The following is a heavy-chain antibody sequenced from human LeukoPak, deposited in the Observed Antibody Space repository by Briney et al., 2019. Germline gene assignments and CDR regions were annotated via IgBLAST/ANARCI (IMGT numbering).Heavy chain of an antibody. CDR2: RNPNSGNT. V-gene: IGHV1-8*01. Sequence: ASVKVTCTASGYTITSDDFNGLLQPPRQGLVGLGGRNPNSGNTGYAQNFKGRVTMSRDRSTNPVTMELSSLTSDDTAVYYCATTFYVVLRRFVFWGESTLVTVSA. CDR1: GYTITSDD. J-gene: IGHJ4*01. D-gene: IGHD3-9*01. CDR3: ATTFYVVLRRFVF.